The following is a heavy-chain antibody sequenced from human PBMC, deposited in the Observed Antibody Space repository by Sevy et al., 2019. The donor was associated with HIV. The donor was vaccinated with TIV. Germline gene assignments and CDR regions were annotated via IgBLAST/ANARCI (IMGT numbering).Heavy chain of an antibody. J-gene: IGHJ4*02. Sequence: SGPTLVKPTQTLTLTCTLSGLSLNTRGVGVGWIRQPPGKALEWLALSYWDDITYYRPSLKSRLTITRATSEVVVHTMTDMDPVDTATYYCTHNGRDSHYRGFVWGQGALVTVSS. CDR1: GLSLNTRGVG. V-gene: IGHV2-5*02. CDR2: SYWDDIT. CDR3: THNGRDSHYRGFV. D-gene: IGHD4-4*01.